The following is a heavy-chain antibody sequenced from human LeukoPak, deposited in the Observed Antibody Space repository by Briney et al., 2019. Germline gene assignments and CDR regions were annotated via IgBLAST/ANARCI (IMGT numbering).Heavy chain of an antibody. CDR2: IYTSGST. CDR1: GGSISSSSYY. V-gene: IGHV4-61*05. J-gene: IGHJ6*03. Sequence: SETLSLTCTVSGGSISSSSYYWSWIRQPPGKGLEWIGYIYTSGSTNYNPSLKSRVTISVDTSKNQFSLKLSSVTAADTAVYYCARHGVAAAGTFYYYYYMDVWGKGTTVTVSS. CDR3: ARHGVAAAGTFYYYYYMDV. D-gene: IGHD6-13*01.